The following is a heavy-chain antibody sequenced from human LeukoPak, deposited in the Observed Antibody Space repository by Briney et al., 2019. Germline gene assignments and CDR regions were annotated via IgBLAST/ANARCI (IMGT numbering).Heavy chain of an antibody. CDR1: GFSISSYE. J-gene: IGHJ6*03. CDR3: ARVELAPYYYYMDV. Sequence: PGGSLRLSCAASGFSISSYEMNWVGQAPGKGLEWVSHISSSGSTIWYADSVKGRFTISRDNAKNSLYLQMNSLRAEDTAVYYCARVELAPYYYYMDVWGKGTTVTVSS. V-gene: IGHV3-48*03. CDR2: ISSSGSTI. D-gene: IGHD1-7*01.